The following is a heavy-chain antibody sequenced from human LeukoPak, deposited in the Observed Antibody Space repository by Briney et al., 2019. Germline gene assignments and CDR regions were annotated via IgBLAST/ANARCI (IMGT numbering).Heavy chain of an antibody. V-gene: IGHV3-23*01. J-gene: IGHJ4*02. CDR2: ISGSGGST. D-gene: IGHD3-22*01. CDR1: GFTFSSYA. Sequence: GGSLRLSCAASGFTFSSYAMSWVRQAPGKGLEWVSGISGSGGSTYYADSVKGRFTISRDNSKKTLYLQMNSLRAEDTAVYYCAKDSRTYYPSGVGHWGQGTLVTVSS. CDR3: AKDSRTYYPSGVGH.